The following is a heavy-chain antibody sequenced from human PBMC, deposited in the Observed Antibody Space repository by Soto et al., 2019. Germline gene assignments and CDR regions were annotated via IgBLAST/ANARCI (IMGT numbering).Heavy chain of an antibody. Sequence: SVKVSCKASGGTFGSHGIAWVRQAPGQGLEWMGGFIAMLGTPTYAKKVQGRATITADESLTSSYLELRSLRSEDTAMYFCARGAMANFDYWGQGTVVTVSS. CDR2: FIAMLGTP. CDR1: GGTFGSHG. CDR3: ARGAMANFDY. D-gene: IGHD5-18*01. J-gene: IGHJ4*02. V-gene: IGHV1-69*13.